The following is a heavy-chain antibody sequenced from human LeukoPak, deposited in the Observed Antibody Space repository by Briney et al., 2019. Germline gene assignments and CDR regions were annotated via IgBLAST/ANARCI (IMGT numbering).Heavy chain of an antibody. CDR1: GFTFSSYW. Sequence: GGSLRLSCATSGFTFSSYWMTWVRQAPWKGLEWVASIVEDGSETYYLDSVKGRFTFSRDNAKNSLYLQMNSLRGEDTAVYYCARDPTRRFDLWGQGTLVTVSS. CDR3: ARDPTRRFDL. CDR2: IVEDGSET. J-gene: IGHJ4*02. V-gene: IGHV3-7*01.